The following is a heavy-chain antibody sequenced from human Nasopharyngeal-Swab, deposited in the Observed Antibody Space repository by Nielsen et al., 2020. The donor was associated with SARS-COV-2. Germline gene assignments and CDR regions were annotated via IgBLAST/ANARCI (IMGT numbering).Heavy chain of an antibody. V-gene: IGHV4-30-4*01. CDR2: IYSSANT. Sequence: LRLSCSVSGGSISSGDYYWSWIRQPPGKGLEWIGYIYSSANTYYNPSLKSRVNMSVDMSKNQFSLKLSSVTAADTAVYYCARGNGAFDYWGQGTLVTVSS. CDR1: GGSISSGDYY. CDR3: ARGNGAFDY. J-gene: IGHJ4*02. D-gene: IGHD4-17*01.